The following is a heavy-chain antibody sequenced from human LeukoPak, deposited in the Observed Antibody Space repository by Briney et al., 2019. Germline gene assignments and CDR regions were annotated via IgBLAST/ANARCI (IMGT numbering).Heavy chain of an antibody. V-gene: IGHV3-23*01. D-gene: IGHD3-10*01. CDR3: ARDAFTFAPYYFDY. CDR2: VGLGGDP. J-gene: IGHJ4*02. Sequence: PGRSLRLSCAASGFTFNSYAMTWVRQAPGKGLEWVSSVGLGGDPYYADSVKGRFTISRDNSKSTLYLQLNSLRDEDTAVYYCARDAFTFAPYYFDYWGQGTLVTVSS. CDR1: GFTFNSYA.